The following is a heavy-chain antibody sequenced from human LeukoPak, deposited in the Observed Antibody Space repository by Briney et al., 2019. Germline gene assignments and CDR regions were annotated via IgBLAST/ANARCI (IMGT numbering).Heavy chain of an antibody. Sequence: PGGSLRLSCAASGFTFDDYGMSWVRQAPGKGLEWVSGINWNGGSTGYADSVKGRFTISRDNAKNSLYLQMNSLRAEDTALYYCARDFGYYDSSGYHLGIFDYWGQGTLVTVSS. CDR1: GFTFDDYG. J-gene: IGHJ4*02. V-gene: IGHV3-20*04. D-gene: IGHD3-22*01. CDR3: ARDFGYYDSSGYHLGIFDY. CDR2: INWNGGST.